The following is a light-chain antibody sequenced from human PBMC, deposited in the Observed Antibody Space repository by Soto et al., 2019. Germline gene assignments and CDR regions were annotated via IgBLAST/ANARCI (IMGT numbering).Light chain of an antibody. J-gene: IGKJ4*01. CDR3: QQFGSSLP. CDR2: TTS. V-gene: IGKV3-20*01. Sequence: EIVLTQSPGTLSLSPGERATLSCRASQSVGRSLAWYQQKPGQAPRLLIYTTSNRATGIPDRFIGSGSGTDFILTISRLEPEDFAVYYCQQFGSSLPFGGGTKVEIK. CDR1: QSVGRS.